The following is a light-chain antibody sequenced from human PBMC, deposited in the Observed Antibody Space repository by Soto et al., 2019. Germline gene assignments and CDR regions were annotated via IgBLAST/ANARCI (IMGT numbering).Light chain of an antibody. J-gene: IGLJ1*01. CDR2: TDN. V-gene: IGLV1-44*01. CDR1: SSNIGINT. CDR3: AAWDDSLNGLYV. Sequence: QSVLTQPPSASGTPGQRVTISCSGSSSNIGINTVNWYQQVPGTAPKLLIYTDNQRPSGVPDRFSGSKSGTSASLAISGLQSEYEADYYCAAWDDSLNGLYVFGTGTKVTVL.